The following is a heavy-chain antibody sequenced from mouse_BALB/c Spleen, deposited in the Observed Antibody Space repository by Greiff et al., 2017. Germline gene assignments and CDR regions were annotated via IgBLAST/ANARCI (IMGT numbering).Heavy chain of an antibody. J-gene: IGHJ4*01. CDR3: AREEVNYYGYLYAMDY. D-gene: IGHD1-2*01. Sequence: EVNVVESGGGLVKPGGSLKLSCAASGFTFSSYAMSWVRQTPEKRLEWVASISSGGSTYYPDSVKGRFTISRDNARNILYLQMSSLRSEDTAMYYCAREEVNYYGYLYAMDYWGQGTSVTVSS. V-gene: IGHV5-6-5*01. CDR2: ISSGGST. CDR1: GFTFSSYA.